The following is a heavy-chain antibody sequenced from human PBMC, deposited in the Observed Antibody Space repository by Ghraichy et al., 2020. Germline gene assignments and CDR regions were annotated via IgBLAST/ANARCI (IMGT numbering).Heavy chain of an antibody. CDR3: AKDHRELDFWSGYPTPSFDY. D-gene: IGHD3-3*01. V-gene: IGHV3-23*01. CDR2: ISGSGGST. CDR1: GFTFSSYA. Sequence: GGSLRLSCAASGFTFSSYAMSWVRQAPGKGLEWVSAISGSGGSTYYADSVKGRFTISRDNSKNTLYLQMNSLRAEDTAVYYCAKDHRELDFWSGYPTPSFDYWGQGTLVTVSS. J-gene: IGHJ4*02.